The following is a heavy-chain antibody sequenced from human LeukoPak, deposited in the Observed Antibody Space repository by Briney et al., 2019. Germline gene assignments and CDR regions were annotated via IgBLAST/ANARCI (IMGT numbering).Heavy chain of an antibody. CDR1: GGSISSSNYY. J-gene: IGHJ5*02. V-gene: IGHV4-39*07. CDR2: VYYSGTT. CDR3: ARTRRGVNPQNWFDP. D-gene: IGHD3-10*01. Sequence: SETLSLTCRVSGGSISSSNYYWAWIRQPPGKGLEWIGNVYYSGTTDYNPSLKSRVTISVDTSKNQFSLKLSSVTAADTAVYYCARTRRGVNPQNWFDPWGQGTLVTVSS.